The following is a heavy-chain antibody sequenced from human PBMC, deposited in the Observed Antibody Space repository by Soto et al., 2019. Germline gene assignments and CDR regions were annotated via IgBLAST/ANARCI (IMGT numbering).Heavy chain of an antibody. V-gene: IGHV4-30-4*01. Sequence: SETLSLTCTVSGGSISSGDYYWSWIRQPPGKGLEWIGYIYYSGSTYYNPSLKSRVTISVDTSKNQFSLKLSSVTAADTAVYYCASTIFGPVELDYWGQGTLVTVSS. CDR2: IYYSGST. D-gene: IGHD3-3*01. CDR3: ASTIFGPVELDY. CDR1: GGSISSGDYY. J-gene: IGHJ4*02.